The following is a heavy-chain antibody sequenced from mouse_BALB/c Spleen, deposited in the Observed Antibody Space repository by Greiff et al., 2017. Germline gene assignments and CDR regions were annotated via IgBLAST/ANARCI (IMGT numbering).Heavy chain of an antibody. CDR2: IDPSDSYT. CDR3: ARDDGPFAY. J-gene: IGHJ3*01. D-gene: IGHD2-3*01. CDR1: GYTFTSYW. V-gene: IGHV1-69*02. Sequence: QVQLQQSGAELVKPGASVKLSCKASGYTFTSYWMHWVKQRPGQGLEWIGEIDPSDSYTNYNQKFKGKATLTVDKSSSTAYMQLSSLTSEDSAVYYCARDDGPFAYWGQGTLVTVSA.